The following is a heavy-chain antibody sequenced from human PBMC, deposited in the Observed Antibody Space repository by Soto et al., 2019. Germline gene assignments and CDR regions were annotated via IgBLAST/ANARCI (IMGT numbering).Heavy chain of an antibody. CDR1: GFTFSSYV. Sequence: EVQLLESGGGLVQPGGSLRLSCAASGFTFSSYVMSWVRQAPGKGLEWVSTSSGSGVTTYHADSVKGRFTIIRDNSKNTLCLQMNSLRAEDTAGYYCAKGAVPHYYYGMDVWGQGTTVTVSS. CDR2: SSGSGVTT. V-gene: IGHV3-23*01. J-gene: IGHJ6*02. CDR3: AKGAVPHYYYGMDV.